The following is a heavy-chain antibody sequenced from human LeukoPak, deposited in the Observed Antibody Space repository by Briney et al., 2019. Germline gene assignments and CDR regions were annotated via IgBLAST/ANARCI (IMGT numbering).Heavy chain of an antibody. CDR3: ARGSKSADYYDSSKYAAIYDAFDI. Sequence: ASVKVSCKVSGYTLTELSMHWVRQAPGKGLEWMGGFDPEDGETIYAQKFQGRVTMTTDTSTNTAYMELRSLRSDDTAVYYCARGSKSADYYDSSKYAAIYDAFDIWGQGTMVTVSS. J-gene: IGHJ3*02. CDR2: FDPEDGET. V-gene: IGHV1-24*01. CDR1: GYTLTELS. D-gene: IGHD3-22*01.